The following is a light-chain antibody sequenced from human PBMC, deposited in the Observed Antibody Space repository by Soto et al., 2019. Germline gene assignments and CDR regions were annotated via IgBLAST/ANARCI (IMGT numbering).Light chain of an antibody. CDR3: AAWDDSLNGPV. V-gene: IGLV1-44*01. CDR2: RTN. CDR1: SSNIGINT. Sequence: QLVLTQPPSVSVTPGQRVTISCSGGSSNIGINTVNWYQQLPGTAPKILIYRTNQRPSGVPDRFSGSRSGTSASLAIGGLQSEDEATYHCAAWDDSLNGPVFGGGTKVTVL. J-gene: IGLJ2*01.